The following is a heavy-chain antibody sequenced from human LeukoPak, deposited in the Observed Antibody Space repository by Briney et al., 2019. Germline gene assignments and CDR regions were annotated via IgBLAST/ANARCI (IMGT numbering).Heavy chain of an antibody. V-gene: IGHV3-7*01. CDR2: IKQDGSEK. J-gene: IGHJ4*02. CDR1: GFTLSSHW. Sequence: GGSLRLSCAASGFTLSSHWMSWVRQAPGKGLEGVANIKQDGSEKYYVDSVRGRFTISRDNAKNSLYLQMNSLRAEDTAVYYCARDRYDFWSGQDYWGQGTLVTVSS. D-gene: IGHD3-3*01. CDR3: ARDRYDFWSGQDY.